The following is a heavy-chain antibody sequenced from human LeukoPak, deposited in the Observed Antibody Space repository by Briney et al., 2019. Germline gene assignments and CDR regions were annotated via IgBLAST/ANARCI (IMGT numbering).Heavy chain of an antibody. V-gene: IGHV3-9*01. D-gene: IGHD3-3*01. CDR1: GFTFDDYA. J-gene: IGHJ4*02. CDR2: ISWNSGSI. Sequence: QSGGSLRLSCAASGFTFDDYAMHWVRQAPGKGLEWVSGISWNSGSIGYADSVKGRFTISRDNAKNSLYLQMNSLRAEDTALYYCAKANYDFWSGPYFDYWGQGTLVTVSS. CDR3: AKANYDFWSGPYFDY.